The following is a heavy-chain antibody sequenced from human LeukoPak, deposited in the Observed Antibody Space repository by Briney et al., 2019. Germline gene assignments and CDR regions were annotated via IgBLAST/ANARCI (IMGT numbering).Heavy chain of an antibody. CDR2: INHSGST. V-gene: IGHV4-34*01. Sequence: SETLSLTCAVYGGSFSGYYWSWIRQPPGKGLEWIGEINHSGSTNYNPSLKSRVTISVDTSKNQFSLKLSSVTAADTAVYYCARGRSAAGISRFAYWGQGALVTVSS. D-gene: IGHD6-13*01. CDR3: ARGRSAAGISRFAY. CDR1: GGSFSGYY. J-gene: IGHJ4*02.